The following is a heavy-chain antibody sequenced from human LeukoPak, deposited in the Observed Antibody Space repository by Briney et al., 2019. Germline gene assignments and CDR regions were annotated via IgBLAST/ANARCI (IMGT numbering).Heavy chain of an antibody. CDR3: ARSRPYCSGGSCYLGRNYYYYYYMDV. CDR1: GYTFTSYD. D-gene: IGHD2-15*01. CDR2: MNPNSGNT. Sequence: GASVKVSCKASGYTFTSYDINWVRQATGQGLEWMGWMNPNSGNTGYAQKFQGRVTMTRNTSISTAYMELSSLRSEDTAVYYCARSRPYCSGGSCYLGRNYYYYYYMDVWGKGTTVTVSS. V-gene: IGHV1-8*01. J-gene: IGHJ6*03.